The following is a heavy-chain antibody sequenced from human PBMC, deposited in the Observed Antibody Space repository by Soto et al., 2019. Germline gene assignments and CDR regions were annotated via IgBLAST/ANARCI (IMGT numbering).Heavy chain of an antibody. Sequence: EVQLVESGGGLVQPGGSLRLSCAASGFTFSGYWMHWVRQAPGKGLTWVSRINSDGTYTSSADSVRGRFTISRDDARNTLYLQRNSLRIVDTAVYYCTRALDCMIPTAYWGQGTLVTVSS. CDR1: GFTFSGYW. CDR2: INSDGTYT. V-gene: IGHV3-74*01. D-gene: IGHD3-22*01. J-gene: IGHJ4*02. CDR3: TRALDCMIPTAY.